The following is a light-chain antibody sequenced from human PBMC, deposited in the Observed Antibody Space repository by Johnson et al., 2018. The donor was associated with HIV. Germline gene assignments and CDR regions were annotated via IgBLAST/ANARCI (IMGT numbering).Light chain of an antibody. V-gene: IGLV1-51*02. CDR3: GTWDASLSAGV. J-gene: IGLJ1*01. CDR1: SSNIGNNY. Sequence: QSVLTQPPSVSAAPGQKVTISCSGSSSNIGNNYVSWYQQLPGTAPKLLIYENTKRPSGIPDRFSGSKSGTSATLGITGLQTGDEADYYCGTWDASLSAGVFGAGTKVIVL. CDR2: ENT.